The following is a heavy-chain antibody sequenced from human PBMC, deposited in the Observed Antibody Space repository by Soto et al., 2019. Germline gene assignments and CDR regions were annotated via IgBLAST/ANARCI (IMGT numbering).Heavy chain of an antibody. D-gene: IGHD2-2*01. CDR1: DGSISSSSYY. J-gene: IGHJ3*02. V-gene: IGHV4-39*01. CDR2: IYYSGST. Sequence: SETLSRICTVSDGSISSSSYYRGWIRQPPGRGLEWIGSIYYSGSTYYNPSLKSRVTISVDTSKNQFSLKLSSVTAADTAVYYCASSIVVVPVIWGQGTMVTVSS. CDR3: ASSIVVVPVI.